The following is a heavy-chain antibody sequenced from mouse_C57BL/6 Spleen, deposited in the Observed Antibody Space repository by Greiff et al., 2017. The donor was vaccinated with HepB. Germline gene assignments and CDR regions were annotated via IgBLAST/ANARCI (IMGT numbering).Heavy chain of an antibody. J-gene: IGHJ2*01. CDR3: ARASTVVAPFDY. CDR1: GFTFSDYG. CDR2: ISSGSSTI. Sequence: EVQVVESGGGLVKPGGSLKLSCAASGFTFSDYGMHWVRQAPEKGLEWVAYISSGSSTIYYADTVKGRFTISRDNAKNTLLLQMTSLRSEDTAMYYCARASTVVAPFDYWGQGTTLTVSS. V-gene: IGHV5-17*01. D-gene: IGHD1-1*01.